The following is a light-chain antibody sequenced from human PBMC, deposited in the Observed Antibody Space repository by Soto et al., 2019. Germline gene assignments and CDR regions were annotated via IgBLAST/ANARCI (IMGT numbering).Light chain of an antibody. Sequence: IQLTQSPSFLSASVGDRVTITCRASQGIRNDLGWYQQKPGKAPKLLIYAASSLQSGVPSRFSGSGSGTDFTLTISSLQPEDFATYYCLQDYNYSWTFGQGTKVDIK. V-gene: IGKV1-6*01. CDR1: QGIRND. CDR3: LQDYNYSWT. CDR2: AAS. J-gene: IGKJ1*01.